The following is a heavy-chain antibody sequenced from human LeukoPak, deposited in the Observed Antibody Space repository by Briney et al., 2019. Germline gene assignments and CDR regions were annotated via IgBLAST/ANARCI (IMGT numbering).Heavy chain of an antibody. D-gene: IGHD3-10*01. J-gene: IGHJ4*02. Sequence: SETLSLTCAVYGGSLSAYYWTWIRQPPGKGLEWIGEINHGGSTNYNPSLKSRVTISVDTSKNQFSLKLSSVTAADTAVYYCARIRPRVRAGFDYWGQGTLVTVSS. CDR3: ARIRPRVRAGFDY. CDR2: INHGGST. CDR1: GGSLSAYY. V-gene: IGHV4-34*01.